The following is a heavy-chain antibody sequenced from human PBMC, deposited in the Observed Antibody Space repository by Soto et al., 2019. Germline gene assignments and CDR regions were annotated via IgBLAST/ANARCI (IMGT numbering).Heavy chain of an antibody. Sequence: QVQLQESGPGLVKPSQTLSLTCTVSGGSISSGGYYWSWIRQHPGKGLEWIGYIYYSGSTYYNPSLKSRVTISVDTSKNQFSLKLSSVTAADTAVYYCAREDSSGWHDAFDIWGQGTMVTVSS. V-gene: IGHV4-31*03. CDR1: GGSISSGGYY. CDR2: IYYSGST. CDR3: AREDSSGWHDAFDI. D-gene: IGHD6-19*01. J-gene: IGHJ3*02.